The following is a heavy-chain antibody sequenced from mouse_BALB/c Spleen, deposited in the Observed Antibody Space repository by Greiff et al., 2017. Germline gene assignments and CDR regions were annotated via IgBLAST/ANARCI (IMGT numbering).Heavy chain of an antibody. CDR1: GFTFSSYT. Sequence: EVKVVESGGGLVKPGGSLKLSCAASGFTFSSYTMSWVRQTPEQRLEWVATISSGGSYTDYPDSVKGRFTISRDNAKNTLYLQMSSLKSEDTAMYYCTRSYDYDDFDYWGQGTTLTVSS. V-gene: IGHV5-6-4*01. D-gene: IGHD2-4*01. CDR3: TRSYDYDDFDY. J-gene: IGHJ2*01. CDR2: ISSGGSYT.